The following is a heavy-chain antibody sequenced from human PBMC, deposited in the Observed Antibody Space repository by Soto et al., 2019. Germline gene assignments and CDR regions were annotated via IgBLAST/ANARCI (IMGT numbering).Heavy chain of an antibody. V-gene: IGHV4-34*01. Sequence: SSETLSLTCAVYGGSFSGYYWSWIRQPPGKGLEWIGEINHSGSTNYNPSLKSRVTISVDTSKNQFSLKLSSVTAADTAVYYCAIMVATPYYYGMDVWGQGTTVTVSS. CDR2: INHSGST. J-gene: IGHJ6*02. CDR3: AIMVATPYYYGMDV. D-gene: IGHD5-12*01. CDR1: GGSFSGYY.